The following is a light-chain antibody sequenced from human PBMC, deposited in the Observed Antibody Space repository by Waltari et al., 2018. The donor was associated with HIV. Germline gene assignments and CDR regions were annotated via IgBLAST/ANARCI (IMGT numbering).Light chain of an antibody. Sequence: DIQMTQSPSTVSASVGDTVTITCRASQSIGRWLAWYQQKPGEAPKLLIYETSNLEIGVPSIFSVSGSGTEFTLTVSRLQPEDFATYYCQQYNSHSRTFGQGTKVEIK. V-gene: IGKV1-5*03. J-gene: IGKJ1*01. CDR2: ETS. CDR3: QQYNSHSRT. CDR1: QSIGRW.